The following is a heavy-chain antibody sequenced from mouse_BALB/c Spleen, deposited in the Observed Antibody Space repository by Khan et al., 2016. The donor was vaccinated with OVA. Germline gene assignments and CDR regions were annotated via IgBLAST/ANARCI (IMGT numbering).Heavy chain of an antibody. CDR2: INPGSGDI. CDR3: SRSGYGFGAY. V-gene: IGHV1-54*03. CDR1: GYAFTDYL. D-gene: IGHD3-2*02. J-gene: IGHJ3*01. Sequence: QIQLVQSGAELVRPGTSVKVSCKASGYAFTDYLIEWLKQRPGQGLEWIGVINPGSGDITYNEKFKDKATLTADKSSSTAYMQRTSLTSDDSAVYFCSRSGYGFGAYWGPGTLVTVSA.